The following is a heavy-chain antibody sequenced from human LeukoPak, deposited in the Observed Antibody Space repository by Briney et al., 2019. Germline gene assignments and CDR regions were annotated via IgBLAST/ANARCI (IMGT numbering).Heavy chain of an antibody. D-gene: IGHD2-15*01. CDR3: ARDGDCSGGSCLGWFDP. Sequence: GASVKVSCKASGGTFSSYAISWVRQAPGQGLEWMGGIIPIFGTANYAQKFQGRVTITADESTSTAYMELSSLRSEDTAVYYCARDGDCSGGSCLGWFDPWGQGTLVTVSS. CDR2: IIPIFGTA. V-gene: IGHV1-69*13. CDR1: GGTFSSYA. J-gene: IGHJ5*02.